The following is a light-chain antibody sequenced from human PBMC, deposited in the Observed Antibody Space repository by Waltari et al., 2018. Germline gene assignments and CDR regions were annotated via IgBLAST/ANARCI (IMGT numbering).Light chain of an antibody. CDR3: QVWETSCDQYAV. J-gene: IGLJ1*01. V-gene: IGLV3-21*03. CDR1: KIGSRS. Sequence: SYVLTQPPSVSVAPGKTARITCGGDKIGSRSVHWYQQQPGLAPVLVIYDDTDRPSGIPERFSGSNSGNTATLSISRVEAGDEADDFCQVWETSCDQYAVFGTGTKVTVL. CDR2: DDT.